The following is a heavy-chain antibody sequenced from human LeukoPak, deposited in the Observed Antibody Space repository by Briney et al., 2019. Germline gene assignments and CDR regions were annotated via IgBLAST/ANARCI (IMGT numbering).Heavy chain of an antibody. V-gene: IGHV3-21*01. J-gene: IGHJ4*02. Sequence: GGSLRLSCAASGFTFSSYSMNWVRQAPGKGLEWVSSISSSSTYIYYADSVKGRFTISRDNAKNSVYLQMNSLRAEDTAVYYCARDSYGWHDRWDYWGQGTLVTVSS. CDR2: ISSSSTYI. CDR1: GFTFSSYS. D-gene: IGHD1-1*01. CDR3: ARDSYGWHDRWDY.